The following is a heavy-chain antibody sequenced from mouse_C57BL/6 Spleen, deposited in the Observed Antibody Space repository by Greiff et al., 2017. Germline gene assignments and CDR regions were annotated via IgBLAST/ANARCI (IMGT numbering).Heavy chain of an antibody. CDR1: GYTFTSYW. CDR2: IDPSDSET. V-gene: IGHV1-52*01. D-gene: IGHD2-3*01. J-gene: IGHJ2*01. Sequence: QVQLQQPGAELVRPGSSVKLSCKASGYTFTSYWMHWVKQRPIQGLEWIGNIDPSDSETHYNQKFKDKATLTVDKSSSTAYMQRSSLTSEDSAVYYCARGDDYLDYWGQGTTLTVSA. CDR3: ARGDDYLDY.